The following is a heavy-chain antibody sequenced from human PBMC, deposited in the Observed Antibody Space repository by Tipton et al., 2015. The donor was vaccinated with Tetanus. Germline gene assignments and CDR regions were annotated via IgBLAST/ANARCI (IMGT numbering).Heavy chain of an antibody. D-gene: IGHD3-16*01. Sequence: QSGPEVKKPGESLKISCQGSGYSFKLYWIAWVRQMPGKGLEWMGIIYPDDSDTRYSPSFQGQVTISADKFISTAYLQWSSLQASDTAIYYCARRLGPYTGDHIWHFYVWGRGTLVTFSS. J-gene: IGHJ2*01. CDR2: IYPDDSDT. CDR3: ARRLGPYTGDHIWHFYV. V-gene: IGHV5-51*01. CDR1: GYSFKLYW.